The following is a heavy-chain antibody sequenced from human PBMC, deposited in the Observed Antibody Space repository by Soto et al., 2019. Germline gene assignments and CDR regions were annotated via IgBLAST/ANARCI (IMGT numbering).Heavy chain of an antibody. Sequence: QVQLVESGGGVVQPGGSLRLSCAPSGFTFRAYGMHWVRQAPGKGLEWVAVISYDGKNEYYADSVKGRFSISRDSSKNNLYLQMNSLRAEDTAVYYCAKDLVAFTTGRRSPFGSWGQGTLVTVSS. J-gene: IGHJ4*02. V-gene: IGHV3-30*18. D-gene: IGHD1-1*01. CDR2: ISYDGKNE. CDR3: AKDLVAFTTGRRSPFGS. CDR1: GFTFRAYG.